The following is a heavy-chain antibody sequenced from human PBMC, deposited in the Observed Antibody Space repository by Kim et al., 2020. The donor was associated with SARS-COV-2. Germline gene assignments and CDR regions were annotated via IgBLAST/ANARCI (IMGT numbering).Heavy chain of an antibody. CDR3: ASSPLRRYNWFDP. J-gene: IGHJ5*02. CDR2: INPSGGST. V-gene: IGHV1-46*01. D-gene: IGHD3-16*01. CDR1: GYTFTSYY. Sequence: ALVKVSCKASGYTFTSYYMHWVRQAPGQGLEWMGIINPSGGSTSYAQKFQGRVTMTRDTSTSTVYMELSSLRSEDTAVYYCASSPLRRYNWFDPWGQGTLVTVSS.